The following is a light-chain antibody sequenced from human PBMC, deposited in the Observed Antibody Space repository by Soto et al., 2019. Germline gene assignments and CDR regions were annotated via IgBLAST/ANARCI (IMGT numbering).Light chain of an antibody. CDR3: QLYYSGM. J-gene: IGKJ1*01. V-gene: IGKV3-20*01. CDR1: QSVDSNY. Sequence: EIVLTQSPGTLSLSPGERATLSCRASQSVDSNYLAWYQQKPGQAPRLLIYAASSRATGIPDRFSGGGSGTDFTLTISRLEPEDFAGYYCQLYYSGMFGQGTKVEIK. CDR2: AAS.